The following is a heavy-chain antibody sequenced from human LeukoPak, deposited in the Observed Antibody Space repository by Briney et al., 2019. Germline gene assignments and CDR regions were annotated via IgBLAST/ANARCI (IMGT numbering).Heavy chain of an antibody. Sequence: GGSLRLSCAASGFTFGSYSMNWVRQAPGKGLEWVSSISSSSSYIYYADSVKGRFTIPRDNAKNSLYLQMNSLRAEDTAVYYCARGNVAAAGRKYYDYWGQGTLVTVSS. CDR2: ISSSSSYI. CDR3: ARGNVAAAGRKYYDY. D-gene: IGHD6-13*01. J-gene: IGHJ4*02. V-gene: IGHV3-21*01. CDR1: GFTFGSYS.